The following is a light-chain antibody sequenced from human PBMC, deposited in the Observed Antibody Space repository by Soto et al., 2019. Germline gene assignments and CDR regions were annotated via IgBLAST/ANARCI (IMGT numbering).Light chain of an antibody. CDR3: HQYGSSSWT. V-gene: IGKV3-20*01. Sequence: EIVLTHSPGTLSLCPWEIATLSCRASQSVSSSYLAWYQQKPGQAPRLLIYGASSRATGIPDRFSGSGSGTDFTLTISRLEPEDFAVYYCHQYGSSSWTFGQGTKVDIK. J-gene: IGKJ1*01. CDR2: GAS. CDR1: QSVSSSY.